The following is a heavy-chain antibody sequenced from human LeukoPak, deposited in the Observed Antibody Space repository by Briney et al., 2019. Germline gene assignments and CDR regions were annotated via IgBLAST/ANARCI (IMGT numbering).Heavy chain of an antibody. CDR3: ARDRYSSGWYVDY. D-gene: IGHD6-19*01. J-gene: IGHJ4*02. CDR2: ISYDGNNK. V-gene: IGHV3-30*04. Sequence: GRSLRLSRAASRFTFSSYAMHWVRQAPGKGLEWVALISYDGNNKDYADSVKGRFTISRDNSKNTLYLHMNSLRAEDAAVYYCARDRYSSGWYVDYWGQGTLVTVSS. CDR1: RFTFSSYA.